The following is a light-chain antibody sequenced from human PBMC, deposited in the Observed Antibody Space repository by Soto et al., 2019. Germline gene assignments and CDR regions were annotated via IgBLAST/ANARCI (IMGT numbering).Light chain of an antibody. CDR1: QSISSY. V-gene: IGKV1-39*01. Sequence: DIQMTQSPSSLSASVGDRVTITCRASQSISSYLNCYQHKPGKAPKLLIYAASSLQSGVPSRFSGSGSGTDFTLTISSLQPEDFATYYCQQSYSTPPITFGQGTRLEIK. CDR2: AAS. CDR3: QQSYSTPPIT. J-gene: IGKJ5*01.